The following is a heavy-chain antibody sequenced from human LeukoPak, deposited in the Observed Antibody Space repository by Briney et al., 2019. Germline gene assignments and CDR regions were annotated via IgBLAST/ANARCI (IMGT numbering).Heavy chain of an antibody. Sequence: SETLSLSCSVSGDSINRYTWNWIRQPTGGGLEWISRIYNSGTTNYKPSLKSRASMSVETPKNQFSLSLSSVTAADTAVYYCARQSDSGGYFEYWGHGIRVTVSA. CDR3: ARQSDSGGYFEY. J-gene: IGHJ4*01. D-gene: IGHD3-10*01. CDR1: GDSINRYT. CDR2: IYNSGTT. V-gene: IGHV4-4*07.